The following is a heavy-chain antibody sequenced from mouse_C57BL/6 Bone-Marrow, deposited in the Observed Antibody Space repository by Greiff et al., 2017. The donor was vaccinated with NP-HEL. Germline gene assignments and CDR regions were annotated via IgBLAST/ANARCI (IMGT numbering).Heavy chain of an antibody. CDR1: GFTFSSYG. V-gene: IGHV5-6*01. D-gene: IGHD1-1*01. CDR3: ARHGYYGVGAY. J-gene: IGHJ3*01. CDR2: INSGGSYT. Sequence: EVMLVESGGDLVKPGGSLKLSCAASGFTFSSYGMSWVRQTPDKRLEWVATINSGGSYTYYPDSVKGRFTISRDNAKNTLYLQMSSLKSEDTAMYYCARHGYYGVGAYWGQGTLVTVSA.